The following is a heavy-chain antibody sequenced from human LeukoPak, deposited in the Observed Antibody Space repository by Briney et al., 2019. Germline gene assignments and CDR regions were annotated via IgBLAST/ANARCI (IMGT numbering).Heavy chain of an antibody. CDR2: ISGSGART. Sequence: GGSLRLSCAASGFTFSSYAMSWVRQAPGKGLEWVSAISGSGARTYYADSVKGRFTISRDNSKNTLYLQMNSLRAEDTAVYYCARDPTVANYYYYYMDVWGKGTTVTVSS. D-gene: IGHD4-23*01. J-gene: IGHJ6*03. CDR3: ARDPTVANYYYYYMDV. V-gene: IGHV3-23*01. CDR1: GFTFSSYA.